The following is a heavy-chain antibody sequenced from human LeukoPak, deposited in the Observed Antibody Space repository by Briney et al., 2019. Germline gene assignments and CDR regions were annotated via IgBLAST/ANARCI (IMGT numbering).Heavy chain of an antibody. CDR3: AKPETDFYYGMDV. CDR1: GFTFSGYG. Sequence: GGSLRLSCAASGFTFSGYGMHWVRQAPGKGLEWVAVISYDGGNKNYADSVKGRLTISRDNSKITLYLQMYSLRTRDTAGYFCAKPETDFYYGMDVWGQGTTVTVSS. CDR2: ISYDGGNK. V-gene: IGHV3-30*18. J-gene: IGHJ6*02.